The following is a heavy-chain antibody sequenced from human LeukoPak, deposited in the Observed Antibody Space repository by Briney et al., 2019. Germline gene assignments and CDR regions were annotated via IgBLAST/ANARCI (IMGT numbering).Heavy chain of an antibody. CDR3: ATDLEVAELFDY. CDR1: GFIFCSYG. CDR2: VSYDGNTK. D-gene: IGHD2-15*01. V-gene: IGHV3-30*03. J-gene: IGHJ4*02. Sequence: GGSLRLSCGAYGFIFCSYGQQCVRQAPGKGPEWVAVVSYDGNTKYYAESLKGRFTISRDNSKSTLYLQVNSLRAEDTGVYYCATDLEVAELFDYWGQGTLVTVSS.